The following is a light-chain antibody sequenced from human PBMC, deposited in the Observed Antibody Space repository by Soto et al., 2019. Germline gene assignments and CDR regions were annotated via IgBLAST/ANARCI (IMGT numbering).Light chain of an antibody. CDR3: QHSVSFPWT. Sequence: DIHMTQSPSSLSASVGERVTITCRPSQNIKTFLNWYQQKAGKAPTLLIYGESNLQSGVPSRFSGSVTGTDFSLTISSLQSEYLTTYYCQHSVSFPWTFGQGTKIEIK. CDR2: GES. V-gene: IGKV1-39*01. CDR1: QNIKTF. J-gene: IGKJ1*01.